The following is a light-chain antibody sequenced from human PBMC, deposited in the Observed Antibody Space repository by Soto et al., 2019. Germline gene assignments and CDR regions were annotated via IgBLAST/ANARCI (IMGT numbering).Light chain of an antibody. V-gene: IGKV1-5*01. CDR2: DAS. Sequence: DIQMTQSPSTLSASVGDRFTITCRASQTISNGLAWYQQKPGKAPKVLIFDASTLDGGVPSRFSGRGSGTDFTLTISSLQPSDFSTYYCHQYNTYPLTGGGGPKVEI. J-gene: IGKJ4*01. CDR1: QTISNG. CDR3: HQYNTYPLT.